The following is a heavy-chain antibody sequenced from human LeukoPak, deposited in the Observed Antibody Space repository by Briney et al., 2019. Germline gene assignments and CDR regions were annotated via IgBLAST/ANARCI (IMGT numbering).Heavy chain of an antibody. D-gene: IGHD4-17*01. V-gene: IGHV4-34*01. CDR3: ARGGRASVTLRCNCFDP. CDR1: GGSFSGYY. Sequence: PSETLSLTCAVYGGSFSGYYWSWIRQPPGKGLEWIGEINHSGSTNYNPSLKSRVTISVDTSKNQFSLKLSSVTAADTAVYYCARGGRASVTLRCNCFDPWGQGTLVTVSS. J-gene: IGHJ5*02. CDR2: INHSGST.